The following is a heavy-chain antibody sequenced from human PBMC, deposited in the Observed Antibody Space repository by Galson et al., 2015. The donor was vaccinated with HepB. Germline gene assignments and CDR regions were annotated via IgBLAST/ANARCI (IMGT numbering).Heavy chain of an antibody. CDR3: AREDATITVAALEY. Sequence: SLRLSCAASGFAFGNYGIHWVRQAPGKGLEWMALIWKDGSNKHYADSLKGRFRISRDNTKNTLFLEADSLRAEDTAVYYCAREDATITVAALEYWGQGVLVTVSS. CDR1: GFAFGNYG. CDR2: IWKDGSNK. V-gene: IGHV3-33*01. D-gene: IGHD6-19*01. J-gene: IGHJ4*02.